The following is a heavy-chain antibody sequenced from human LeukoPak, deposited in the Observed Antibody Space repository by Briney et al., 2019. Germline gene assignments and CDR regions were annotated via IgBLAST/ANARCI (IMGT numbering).Heavy chain of an antibody. D-gene: IGHD2-15*01. Sequence: PGGSLRLSCAASGFTLSSYGMNWVRQAPGKGLEWVSSISSSGSYIYYAASVKGRFTISRDNAKNSLYLQMNSLRAEDTAVYYCARAFCRGGSCYSGDAFDIWGQGTMVTVSS. CDR1: GFTLSSYG. J-gene: IGHJ3*02. CDR3: ARAFCRGGSCYSGDAFDI. V-gene: IGHV3-21*01. CDR2: ISSSGSYI.